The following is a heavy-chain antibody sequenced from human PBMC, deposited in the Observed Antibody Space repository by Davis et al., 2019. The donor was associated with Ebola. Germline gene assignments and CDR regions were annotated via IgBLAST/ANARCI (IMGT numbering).Heavy chain of an antibody. CDR3: ARSAAPDIVVVVAAVYYFDY. J-gene: IGHJ4*02. CDR1: GFTFSSYS. Sequence: GESLKISCAASGFTFSSYSMNWVRQAPGKGLEWVAIISYDGSNKYYADSVKGRFTISRDNAKNSLYLQMNSLRDEDTAVYYCARSAAPDIVVVVAAVYYFDYWGQGTLVTVSS. V-gene: IGHV3-30*03. D-gene: IGHD2-15*01. CDR2: ISYDGSNK.